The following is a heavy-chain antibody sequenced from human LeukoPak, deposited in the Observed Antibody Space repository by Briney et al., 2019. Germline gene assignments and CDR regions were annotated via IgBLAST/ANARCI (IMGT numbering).Heavy chain of an antibody. V-gene: IGHV1-69*04. CDR3: ARDLTSYYYDNNGAFDF. CDR1: GGTFSSYA. D-gene: IGHD3-22*01. J-gene: IGHJ4*02. Sequence: SVKVSCKASGGTFSSYAINWVRQAPGQGLEWMGRVIPILDTPNYAQKFQGRVTITADKSTSTAYMELSSLRSEDTAVYYCARDLTSYYYDNNGAFDFWGQGTLVTVSS. CDR2: VIPILDTP.